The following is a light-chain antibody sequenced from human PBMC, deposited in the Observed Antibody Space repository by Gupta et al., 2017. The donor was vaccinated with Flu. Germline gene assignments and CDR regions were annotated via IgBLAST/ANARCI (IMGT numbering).Light chain of an antibody. V-gene: IGKV1-39*01. J-gene: IGKJ1*01. CDR3: QQTYRTPLT. CDR2: AAS. Sequence: GDRVTITCRASQSISKYLSWFQQKPGKAPKLLIYAASSLHNGVPSRFSGSGSGTDFTLTITSLQPDDLATYYCQQTYRTPLTFGQGTKVEIK. CDR1: QSISKY.